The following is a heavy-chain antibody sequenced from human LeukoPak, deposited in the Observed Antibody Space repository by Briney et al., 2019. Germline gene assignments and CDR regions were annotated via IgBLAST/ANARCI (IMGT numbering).Heavy chain of an antibody. CDR3: AREHYSSGWFGTFDS. Sequence: SETLSLTCTVSGGSISTYYWHWIRQPPGKGLEWIASIFYTGSTNSNPSLKRRVTMSVDTSKNQFSLRLFSVPAADTAVYYCAREHYSSGWFGTFDSWGQGARVTVSS. CDR2: IFYTGST. V-gene: IGHV4-59*01. J-gene: IGHJ4*02. D-gene: IGHD6-19*01. CDR1: GGSISTYY.